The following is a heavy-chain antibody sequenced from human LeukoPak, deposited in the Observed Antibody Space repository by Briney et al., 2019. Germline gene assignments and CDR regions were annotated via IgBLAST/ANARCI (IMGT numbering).Heavy chain of an antibody. J-gene: IGHJ6*03. Sequence: GESLKISCKGSGYSFTSYWIGWVRQMPGKGLEWMGIIYPGDSDTRYSPSFQGQVTISADKSISTAYLQWSSLKASDTAMYYCARHLNYYGSGSYVGYMDVWGKGTTVTVSS. V-gene: IGHV5-51*01. D-gene: IGHD3-10*01. CDR2: IYPGDSDT. CDR3: ARHLNYYGSGSYVGYMDV. CDR1: GYSFTSYW.